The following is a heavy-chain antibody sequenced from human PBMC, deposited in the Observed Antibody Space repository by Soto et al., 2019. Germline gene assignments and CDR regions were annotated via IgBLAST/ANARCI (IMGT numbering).Heavy chain of an antibody. D-gene: IGHD3-22*01. V-gene: IGHV4-59*08. CDR3: ARHGRYSPSSGDWLIDY. CDR1: SGSINSYY. CDR2: IYYRGTT. J-gene: IGHJ4*02. Sequence: LEILCLTCTVCSGSINSYYWSWIRKPTGKGMEWIGYIYYRGTTNYNPSLKSRLTMSVDTSKNQFSLQLISLTAADTAVYYCARHGRYSPSSGDWLIDYWDQGTPLTVSS.